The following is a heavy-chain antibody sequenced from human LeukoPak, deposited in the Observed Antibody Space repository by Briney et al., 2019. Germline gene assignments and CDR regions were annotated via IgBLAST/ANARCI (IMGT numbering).Heavy chain of an antibody. J-gene: IGHJ3*02. Sequence: SETLSLTCAVSGGSISSGGYSWSWIRQPPGKGLEWIGYIYHSGSTYYNPSLKSRVTISVDSSKNQFSLKLSSVTAADTAVYYCARGNIVATGDAFDIWGQGTMVTVSS. CDR3: ARGNIVATGDAFDI. D-gene: IGHD5-12*01. V-gene: IGHV4-30-2*01. CDR2: IYHSGST. CDR1: GGSISSGGYS.